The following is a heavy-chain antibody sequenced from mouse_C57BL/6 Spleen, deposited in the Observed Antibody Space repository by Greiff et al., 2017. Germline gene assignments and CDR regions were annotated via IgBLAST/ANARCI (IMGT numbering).Heavy chain of an antibody. V-gene: IGHV3-1*01. Sequence: EVQLQESGPGMVKPSQSLSLTCTVTGYSITSGYDWHWIRHFPGNKLEWMGYISYSGSTNYNPSLKSRISITHDTSKNHFFLKLNSVTTEDTATYYCARERGYYFDYWGQGTTLTVSS. J-gene: IGHJ2*01. CDR1: GYSITSGYD. CDR2: ISYSGST. CDR3: ARERGYYFDY.